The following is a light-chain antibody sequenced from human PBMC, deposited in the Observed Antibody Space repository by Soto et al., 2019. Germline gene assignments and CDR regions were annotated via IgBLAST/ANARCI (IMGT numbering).Light chain of an antibody. CDR2: GAS. Sequence: ESMLTQSPGTLSLSPGERATLSCRASQSVSTRYLAWYQQKPGQAPRLLIYGASIRATGIPDRFSGSGSGPDFAFTISRLESEDFAVYYCHQFGSSPPALTFGQGTKLEI. CDR1: QSVSTRY. V-gene: IGKV3-20*01. J-gene: IGKJ2*01. CDR3: HQFGSSPPALT.